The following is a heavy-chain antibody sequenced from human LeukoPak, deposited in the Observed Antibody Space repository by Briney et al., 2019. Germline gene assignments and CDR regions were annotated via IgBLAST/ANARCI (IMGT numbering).Heavy chain of an antibody. J-gene: IGHJ4*02. V-gene: IGHV1-2*02. Sequence: GASVKVSCKASGYTFTGYYMHWVRQAPGQGLEWMGWVYPNSGGTNYAQKFQGRVTMTRDTSISTAYMELSRLRSDDTAVYYCARVVRLSQIAVAGKVFDYWGQGTLVTVSS. CDR3: ARVVRLSQIAVAGKVFDY. CDR2: VYPNSGGT. CDR1: GYTFTGYY. D-gene: IGHD6-19*01.